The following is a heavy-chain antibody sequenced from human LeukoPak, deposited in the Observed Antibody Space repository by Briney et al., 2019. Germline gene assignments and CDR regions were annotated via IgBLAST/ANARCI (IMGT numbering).Heavy chain of an antibody. CDR1: GYTFTSYD. CDR3: ARYAGVPGWELLRRIDAFDI. V-gene: IGHV1-8*03. Sequence: ASVKVSCKASGYTFTSYDINWVRQATGQGLEWMGWMNPNSGNTGYAQKFQGRVTITRNTSISTAYMELSSLRSEDTAVYYCARYAGVPGWELLRRIDAFDIWGQGTMVTVSS. D-gene: IGHD1-26*01. J-gene: IGHJ3*02. CDR2: MNPNSGNT.